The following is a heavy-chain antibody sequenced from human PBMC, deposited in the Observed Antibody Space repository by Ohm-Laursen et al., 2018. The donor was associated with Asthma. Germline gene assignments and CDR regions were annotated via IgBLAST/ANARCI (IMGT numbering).Heavy chain of an antibody. CDR1: GYSLSSHA. V-gene: IGHV1-18*04. D-gene: IGHD2-21*01. CDR2: IYIRNT. Sequence: ASVTVSCHASGYSLSSHAISWLRQAPGQRPEWMGWIYIRNTNYAPKFRDRITLSTDTSTNTAYMDLRSLRSDDTAVYYCVRDVVDRFDFWGQGSLVIVSS. CDR3: VRDVVDRFDF. J-gene: IGHJ4*02.